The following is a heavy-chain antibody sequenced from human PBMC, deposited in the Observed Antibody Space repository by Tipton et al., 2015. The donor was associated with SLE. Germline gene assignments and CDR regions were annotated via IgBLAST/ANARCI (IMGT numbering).Heavy chain of an antibody. CDR1: GGSIRTTAYS. V-gene: IGHV4-39*01. CDR2: IHYTGNT. J-gene: IGHJ3*01. CDR3: AKQRVWDRAFDF. D-gene: IGHD1-26*01. Sequence: GLVKPSGTLSLTCTVSGGSIRTTAYSWAWIRQPPGKGLEWIGTIHYTGNTYYNSSLKSRVTISVDTPKNQFSLNVTSVTVADTAVYYCAKQRVWDRAFDFWGQGTLAAVSS.